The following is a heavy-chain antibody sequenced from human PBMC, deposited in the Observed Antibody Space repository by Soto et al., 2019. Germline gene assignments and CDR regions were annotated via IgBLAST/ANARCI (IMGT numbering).Heavy chain of an antibody. CDR2: ISYDGSNK. J-gene: IGHJ6*02. CDR1: GFTFSSYG. CDR3: AKAASQTYYYYYGMDV. Sequence: QVQLVESGGGVVQPGRSLRLSCAASGFTFSSYGMHWVRQAPGKGLEWVAVISYDGSNKYYADSVKGRFTISRDNSKNTLYLQMNSLRAEDTAVYYCAKAASQTYYYYYGMDVWGQGTTVTVSS. V-gene: IGHV3-30*18. D-gene: IGHD6-6*01.